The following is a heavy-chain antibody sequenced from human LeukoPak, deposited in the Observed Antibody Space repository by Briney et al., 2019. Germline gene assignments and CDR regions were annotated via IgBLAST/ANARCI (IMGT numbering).Heavy chain of an antibody. Sequence: ASEKVSCKVSGYTLTELSMHWVRQAPGKGLEWMGGFDPEDGETIYAQKFQGRVTMTEDTSTDTAYMELSSLRSEDTAVYYCATDLIAAAVFDYWGQGTLVTVSS. CDR3: ATDLIAAAVFDY. CDR1: GYTLTELS. CDR2: FDPEDGET. J-gene: IGHJ4*02. D-gene: IGHD6-13*01. V-gene: IGHV1-24*01.